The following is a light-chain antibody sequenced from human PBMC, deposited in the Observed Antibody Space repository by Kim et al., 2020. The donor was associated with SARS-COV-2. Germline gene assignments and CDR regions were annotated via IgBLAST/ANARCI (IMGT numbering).Light chain of an antibody. Sequence: GKRVTISCSGSNSNIGSHTVNWYQQLPGTAPTLLIYTDNQRPSGVPDRFSGSKSGTSASLAISGLQPEDEADYYCAAWDDSLPGVVFGGGTQLTVL. CDR1: NSNIGSHT. CDR3: AAWDDSLPGVV. CDR2: TDN. J-gene: IGLJ3*02. V-gene: IGLV1-44*01.